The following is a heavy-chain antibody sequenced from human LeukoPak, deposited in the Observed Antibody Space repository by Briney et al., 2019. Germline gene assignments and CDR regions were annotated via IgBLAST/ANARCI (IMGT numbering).Heavy chain of an antibody. J-gene: IGHJ4*02. CDR1: GFTFSSYN. D-gene: IGHD5-18*01. CDR3: ARGYSYGPDC. V-gene: IGHV3-21*06. Sequence: PGGSLRLSCAASGFTFSSYNMNWVRQAPGKGLEWVSSISSSGSFIYYADSLKGRLTISRDNAKNSLYLQMHSLRAKDTAVCYCARGYSYGPDCWGQGTLVTVSS. CDR2: ISSSGSFI.